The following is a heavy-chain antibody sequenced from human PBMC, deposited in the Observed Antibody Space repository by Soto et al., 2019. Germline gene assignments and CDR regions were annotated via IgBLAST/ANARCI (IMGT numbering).Heavy chain of an antibody. CDR3: ARGREYYDILATLDFDY. Sequence: ASVKVSCKASGYTFTSYDINWVRQATGQGLEWMGWMNPNSGNTGYAQKFQGRVTMTRNTSISTAYMELSSLRSEDTAVYYCARGREYYDILATLDFDYWGQGTLVTVSS. V-gene: IGHV1-8*01. CDR1: GYTFTSYD. J-gene: IGHJ4*02. D-gene: IGHD3-9*01. CDR2: MNPNSGNT.